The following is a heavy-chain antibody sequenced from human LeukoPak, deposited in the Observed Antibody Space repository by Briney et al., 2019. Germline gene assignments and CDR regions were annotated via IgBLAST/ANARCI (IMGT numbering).Heavy chain of an antibody. CDR1: GGSISSYH. CDR2: IYYSGST. J-gene: IGHJ4*02. D-gene: IGHD6-13*01. Sequence: SETLSLTCTVSGGSISSYHWSWIRQPPGKGLECIGYIYYSGSTHYNPSLKSRVTISVDTSKNQFSLKLSSVTAADTAVYYCARVAQLAYFDYWGQGTLVTVSS. CDR3: ARVAQLAYFDY. V-gene: IGHV4-59*12.